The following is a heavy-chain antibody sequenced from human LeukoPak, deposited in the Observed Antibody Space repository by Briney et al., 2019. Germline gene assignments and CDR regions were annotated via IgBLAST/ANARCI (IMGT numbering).Heavy chain of an antibody. Sequence: SETLSLTCTVSGGSISSYYWSWIRQPPGKGLEWIGYIYYSGSTNYNPSLKSRVTISVDTSKNQFSLKLSSVTAADTAVYYCAITMVRGVLNFDYWGQGTLVTVSS. CDR3: AITMVRGVLNFDY. CDR2: IYYSGST. J-gene: IGHJ4*02. V-gene: IGHV4-59*08. CDR1: GGSISSYY. D-gene: IGHD3-10*01.